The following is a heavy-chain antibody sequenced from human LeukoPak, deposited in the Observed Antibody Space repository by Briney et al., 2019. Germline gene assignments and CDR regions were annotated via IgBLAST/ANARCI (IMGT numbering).Heavy chain of an antibody. Sequence: GGSLRLSCAASGFTVSSNYMSWVRQAPGKGLEWVSVIYSGGSTYYADSVKGRFTISRDNAKNSLYLQMNSLRAEDTAVYYCARDKDSSPGAFDIWGQGTMVTVSS. V-gene: IGHV3-66*01. J-gene: IGHJ3*02. CDR2: IYSGGST. CDR1: GFTVSSNY. D-gene: IGHD3-22*01. CDR3: ARDKDSSPGAFDI.